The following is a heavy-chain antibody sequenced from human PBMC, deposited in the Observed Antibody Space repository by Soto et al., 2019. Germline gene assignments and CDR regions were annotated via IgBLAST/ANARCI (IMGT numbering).Heavy chain of an antibody. J-gene: IGHJ4*02. CDR3: ARPFRRGGYNPIFDY. V-gene: IGHV5-51*01. D-gene: IGHD5-12*01. CDR1: GYSFTSYW. Sequence: PGESLKISCKGSGYSFTSYWIGWVRQMPGKGLEWMGIIYPGDSDTRYSPSFQGQVTISADKSISTAYLQWSSLKASDTAMYYCARPFRRGGYNPIFDYWGQGTLVTVSS. CDR2: IYPGDSDT.